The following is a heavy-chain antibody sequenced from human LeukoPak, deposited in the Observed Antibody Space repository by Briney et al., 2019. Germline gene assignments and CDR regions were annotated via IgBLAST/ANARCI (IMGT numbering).Heavy chain of an antibody. CDR2: IYHSGST. D-gene: IGHD2-2*01. CDR1: GGSISSGGYS. CDR3: ARARSTSFDY. J-gene: IGHJ4*02. V-gene: IGHV4-30-2*01. Sequence: PSQTLSLTCAVSGGSISSGGYSWSWIRQPPGKGLEWIGYIYHSGSTYYTPSLKSRVTISVHRSKNQFSLKLSSVTAADTAVYYCARARSTSFDYWGQGTGVSVFS.